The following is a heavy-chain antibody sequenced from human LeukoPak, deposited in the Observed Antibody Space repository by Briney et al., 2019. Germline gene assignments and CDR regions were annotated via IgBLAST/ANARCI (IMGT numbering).Heavy chain of an antibody. CDR1: GFSFSSYE. Sequence: GGSLRLSCAASGFSFSSYEMNWVRQAPGKGLEWISYIDTSGSSIFYAGSVKGRFTTSRDNAKNSLFLQMSSLRAEDTAVYYCAKSPLWSGYSPIDYWGQGTLVTVSS. V-gene: IGHV3-48*03. CDR2: IDTSGSSI. CDR3: AKSPLWSGYSPIDY. D-gene: IGHD3-3*01. J-gene: IGHJ4*02.